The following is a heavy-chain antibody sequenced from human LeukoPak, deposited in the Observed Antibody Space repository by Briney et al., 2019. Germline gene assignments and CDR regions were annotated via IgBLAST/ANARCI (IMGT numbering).Heavy chain of an antibody. V-gene: IGHV1-8*02. Sequence: ASVKVSCKASGYTFTSYGINWVRQATGQGLEWTGWMNPNSGNTGYAQKFQGRATMTRNTSISTAYMELSSLRSEDTAVYYCARGPLLYCSSTSCYVDYWGQGTLVTVSS. CDR1: GYTFTSYG. CDR2: MNPNSGNT. CDR3: ARGPLLYCSSTSCYVDY. J-gene: IGHJ4*02. D-gene: IGHD2-2*01.